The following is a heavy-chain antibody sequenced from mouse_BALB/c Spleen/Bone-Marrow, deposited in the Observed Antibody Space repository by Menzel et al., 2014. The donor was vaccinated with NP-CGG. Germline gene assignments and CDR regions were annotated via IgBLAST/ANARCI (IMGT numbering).Heavy chain of an antibody. J-gene: IGHJ4*01. CDR1: GYAFSNNW. CDR3: HYFGSDYYVMDY. V-gene: IGHV1-80*01. D-gene: IGHD1-1*01. CDR2: IYPGGGDT. Sequence: QVQLQQSGAEMVRPGSSVKISCKASGYAFSNNWMNWMKQRPGQGLEWIGQIYPGGGDTNYNGKFKGKATLTADKSSSIAYMQLSSLTSEDSAVYFCHYFGSDYYVMDYWGQGTSVTVSS.